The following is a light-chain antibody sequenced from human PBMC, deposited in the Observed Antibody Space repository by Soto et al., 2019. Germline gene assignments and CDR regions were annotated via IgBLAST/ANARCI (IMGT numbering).Light chain of an antibody. CDR3: QQSYTPPYT. CDR2: AAS. Sequence: DIQMTQSPSSLSASVGDRVTVTCRASQSIGTYVNWYQQKPGKAPYLLIYAASRLQSGVPSKFSGSGSGTDFTLTISSLQPEDFATYYFQQSYTPPYTFGRGNKLEIK. CDR1: QSIGTY. J-gene: IGKJ2*01. V-gene: IGKV1-39*01.